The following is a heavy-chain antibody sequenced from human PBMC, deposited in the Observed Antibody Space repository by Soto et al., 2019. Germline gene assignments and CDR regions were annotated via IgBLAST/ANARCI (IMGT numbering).Heavy chain of an antibody. D-gene: IGHD5-18*01. CDR3: AREDTAMDSFDY. Sequence: GSLRLSCAASGFTFSSYAMHWVRQAPGKGLEWVAVISYDGSNKYYADSVKGRFTISRDNSKNTLYLQMNSLRAEDTAVYYCAREDTAMDSFDYWGQGTLVTVSS. CDR2: ISYDGSNK. V-gene: IGHV3-30-3*01. CDR1: GFTFSSYA. J-gene: IGHJ4*02.